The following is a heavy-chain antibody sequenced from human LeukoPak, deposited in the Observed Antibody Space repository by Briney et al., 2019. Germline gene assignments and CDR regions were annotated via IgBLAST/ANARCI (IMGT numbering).Heavy chain of an antibody. Sequence: GGSLRLSCAASGFTFSSYWMHWVRQAPGKGLVWVSRINTDGSSTSYADSVKGRFTISRDNAKNTLYLQMNSLRAEDTAVYYCARKYDQDENDYYYYYMDVWGKGTTVTVSS. D-gene: IGHD1-1*01. J-gene: IGHJ6*03. CDR2: INTDGSST. CDR1: GFTFSSYW. CDR3: ARKYDQDENDYYYYYMDV. V-gene: IGHV3-74*01.